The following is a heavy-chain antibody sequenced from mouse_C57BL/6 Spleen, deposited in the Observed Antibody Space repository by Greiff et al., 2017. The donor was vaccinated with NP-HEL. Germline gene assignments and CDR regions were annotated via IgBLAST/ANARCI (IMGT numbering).Heavy chain of an antibody. V-gene: IGHV1-82*01. CDR2: IYPGDGDT. D-gene: IGHD1-1*01. J-gene: IGHJ2*01. Sequence: QVQLKESGPELVKPGASVKISCKASGYAFSSSWMNWVKQRPGKGLEWIGRIYPGDGDTNYNGKFKGKATLTADKSSSTAYMQLSSLTSEDSAVYYCARCYYYGSSPYYFDYWGQGTTLTVSS. CDR1: GYAFSSSW. CDR3: ARCYYYGSSPYYFDY.